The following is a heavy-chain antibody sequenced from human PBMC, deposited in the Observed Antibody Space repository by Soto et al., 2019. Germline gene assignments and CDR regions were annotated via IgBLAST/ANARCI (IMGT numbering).Heavy chain of an antibody. V-gene: IGHV3-30*16. J-gene: IGHJ5*01. CDR3: ARTPAAMITDRYNWFDS. CDR1: GFTFADYA. Sequence: GGSLRLSCVASGFTFADYAMHWVRLIPGKGLEWVAVISYSGDRQYYAESVKGRFTISRDNSKKTLYLQMFSLTSEDSAVFYCARTPAAMITDRYNWFDSWGPGTQVTVSS. CDR2: ISYSGDRQ. D-gene: IGHD3-16*01.